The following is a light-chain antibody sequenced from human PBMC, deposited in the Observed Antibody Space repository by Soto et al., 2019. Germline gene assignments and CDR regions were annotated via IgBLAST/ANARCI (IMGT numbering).Light chain of an antibody. CDR1: SSNIGNNA. CDR2: YDD. Sequence: QSVLTQPPSVSEAPRQRVTISCSGSSSNIGNNAVNWYQQPPGKAPKLLIYYDDLLPSGVSDRFSGSKSGTSASLAISGLQSEDEADYYCAAWDDSLNGHVFGTGTKLTV. V-gene: IGLV1-36*01. CDR3: AAWDDSLNGHV. J-gene: IGLJ1*01.